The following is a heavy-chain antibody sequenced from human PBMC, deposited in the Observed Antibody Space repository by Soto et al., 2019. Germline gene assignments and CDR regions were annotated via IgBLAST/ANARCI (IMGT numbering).Heavy chain of an antibody. D-gene: IGHD3-10*01. Sequence: PSETLSLTCTVSGVSISSGGYYWSWIRQHPGKGLEWIGYIYYSGSTYYNPSLKSRVTISVDTSKNQFSLKLSSVTAADTAVYYCASTYYYGSGIVYYGMDVWGQGTTVTVSS. CDR2: IYYSGST. V-gene: IGHV4-31*03. J-gene: IGHJ6*02. CDR3: ASTYYYGSGIVYYGMDV. CDR1: GVSISSGGYY.